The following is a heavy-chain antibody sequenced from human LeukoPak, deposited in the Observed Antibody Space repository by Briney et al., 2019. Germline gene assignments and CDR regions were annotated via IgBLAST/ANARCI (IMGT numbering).Heavy chain of an antibody. D-gene: IGHD4-23*01. Sequence: SETLSLTCTVSGGSISSGGYYWSWIRQHPGKGLEWIGYIYYSGSTYYNPSLKSRVTISVDTSKNQFSLKLSSVTAADTAVYYCAARVVTLVSFDYWGQGTLVTVSS. CDR2: IYYSGST. CDR3: AARVVTLVSFDY. J-gene: IGHJ4*02. CDR1: GGSISSGGYY. V-gene: IGHV4-31*03.